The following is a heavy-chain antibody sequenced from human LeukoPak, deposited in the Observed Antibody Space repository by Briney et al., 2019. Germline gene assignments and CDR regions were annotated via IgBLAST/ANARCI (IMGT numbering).Heavy chain of an antibody. CDR1: GFTFSNYA. CDR3: AKDLGSLYDSTSVDY. V-gene: IGHV3-30-3*01. D-gene: IGHD3-3*01. Sequence: GGSLRLSCAASGFTFSNYAMYWVRQAPGKGLEWVAVILYDGSNKYYADSVKGRFTVSRDNSKNTLYLQMNSLRAEDTAVYYCAKDLGSLYDSTSVDYWGQGTLVTVSS. J-gene: IGHJ4*02. CDR2: ILYDGSNK.